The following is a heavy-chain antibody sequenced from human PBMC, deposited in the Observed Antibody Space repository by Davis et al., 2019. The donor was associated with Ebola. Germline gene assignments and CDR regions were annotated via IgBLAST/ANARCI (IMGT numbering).Heavy chain of an antibody. Sequence: PGGSLRLSCAASGFTFSSYEMNWVRQAPGKGLEWVSYISSSGSTIYYADSVKGRFTISRDNAKNSLSLQMDSLRAEDTAVYYCARDYNWNDAFDVWGQGTLVTVSS. J-gene: IGHJ3*01. D-gene: IGHD1-20*01. V-gene: IGHV3-48*03. CDR2: ISSSGSTI. CDR1: GFTFSSYE. CDR3: ARDYNWNDAFDV.